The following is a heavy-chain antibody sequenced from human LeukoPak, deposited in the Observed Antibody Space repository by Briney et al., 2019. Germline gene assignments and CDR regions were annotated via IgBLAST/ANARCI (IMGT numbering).Heavy chain of an antibody. CDR1: GFTFSSYG. CDR2: IKQDGSEK. V-gene: IGHV3-7*01. D-gene: IGHD6-13*01. J-gene: IGHJ4*02. CDR3: AILPSRYSSSWYAFDY. Sequence: GGSLRLSCAASGFTFSSYGMHWVRQAPGKGLEWVANIKQDGSEKYYVDSVKGRFTISRDNAKNSLYLQMNSLRAEDTDVYYCAILPSRYSSSWYAFDYWGQGTLVTVSS.